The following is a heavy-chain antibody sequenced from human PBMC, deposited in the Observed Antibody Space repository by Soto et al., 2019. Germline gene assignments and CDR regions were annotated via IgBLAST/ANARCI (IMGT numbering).Heavy chain of an antibody. CDR2: IKQDGSEK. J-gene: IGHJ6*03. CDR1: GFTFSSYW. CDR3: ARAVVPAAIGYYYYMDV. D-gene: IGHD2-2*01. V-gene: IGHV3-7*01. Sequence: GGSLRLSCAASGFTFSSYWMSWVRQAPGKGLEWVANIKQDGSEKYYVDSVKGRFTISRDNAKNSLYLQMNSLRAEDTAVYYCARAVVPAAIGYYYYMDVWGKGTTVTVS.